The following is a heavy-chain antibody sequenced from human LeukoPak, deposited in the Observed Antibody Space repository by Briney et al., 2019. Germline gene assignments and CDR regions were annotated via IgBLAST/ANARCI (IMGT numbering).Heavy chain of an antibody. CDR1: GFTFSSYS. CDR3: ARDGDTGWFDP. J-gene: IGHJ5*02. V-gene: IGHV3-21*01. CDR2: ISSSSSYI. D-gene: IGHD3-9*01. Sequence: GGSLRLSCAASGFTFSSYSMNWVRQAPGKGLEWVSSISSSSSYIYYADSVKGRFTISRDNAKNSLYLQMNSLRAEDTAVYYCARDGDTGWFDPWGQGTLVTVSS.